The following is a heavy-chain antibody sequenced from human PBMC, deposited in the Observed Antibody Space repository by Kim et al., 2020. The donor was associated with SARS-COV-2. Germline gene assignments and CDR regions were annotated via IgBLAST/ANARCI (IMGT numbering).Heavy chain of an antibody. J-gene: IGHJ1*01. V-gene: IGHV3-21*01. CDR3: ARDGNRAEYFQH. Sequence: ADSVTGAFTTPRDNAKNSLYLQMNSLRAEDTAVYYCARDGNRAEYFQHWGQGTLVTVSS. D-gene: IGHD2-15*01.